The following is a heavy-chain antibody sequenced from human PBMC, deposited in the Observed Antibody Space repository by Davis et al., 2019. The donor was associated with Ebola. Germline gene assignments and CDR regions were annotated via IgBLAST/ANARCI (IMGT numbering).Heavy chain of an antibody. V-gene: IGHV3-11*01. CDR3: AKAYDFWSGYADY. CDR1: GFAFSDYY. D-gene: IGHD3-3*01. Sequence: GGSLRLSCAASGFAFSDYYLTWIRQAPGKGLEWVSHISTGGDTIYYADSVKGRFTISRDNAKNSLYLQMNSLRAEDTAVYYCAKAYDFWSGYADYWGQGTLVTVSS. CDR2: ISTGGDTI. J-gene: IGHJ4*02.